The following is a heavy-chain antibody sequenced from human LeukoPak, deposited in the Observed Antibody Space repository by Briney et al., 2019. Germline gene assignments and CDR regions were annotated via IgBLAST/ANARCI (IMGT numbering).Heavy chain of an antibody. V-gene: IGHV3-48*04. J-gene: IGHJ4*02. CDR3: ARDGYCTNGVCSYYFDY. Sequence: GGSLRLSCAASGFTFSSYAMSWVRQAPGKGLEWVSYISSSGSTIYYADSVKGRFTISRDNAKNSLYLQMNSLRAEDTAVYYCARDGYCTNGVCSYYFDYWGQGTLVTVSS. CDR1: GFTFSSYA. CDR2: ISSSGSTI. D-gene: IGHD2-8*01.